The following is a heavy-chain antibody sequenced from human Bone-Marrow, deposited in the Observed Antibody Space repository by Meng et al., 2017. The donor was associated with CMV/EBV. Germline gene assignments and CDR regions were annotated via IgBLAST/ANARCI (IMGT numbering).Heavy chain of an antibody. V-gene: IGHV3-48*03. CDR1: GFTFSSYE. CDR3: ARSRPAEAFDI. J-gene: IGHJ3*02. Sequence: GGSLRLSCAASGFTFSSYEMNWVRQAPGKGLEWVSYISSSGSTIYYADSVKGRFTISRDNAKNSLYLQMNSLRAEDTAGYYCARSRPAEAFDIWGPGPMVTGSS. CDR2: ISSSGSTI.